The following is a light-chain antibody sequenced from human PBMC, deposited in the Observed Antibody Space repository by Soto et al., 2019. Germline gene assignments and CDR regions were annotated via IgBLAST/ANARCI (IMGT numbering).Light chain of an antibody. CDR1: QSVRRY. J-gene: IGKJ3*01. CDR3: QQRGNWPQT. V-gene: IGKV3-11*01. CDR2: DAS. Sequence: EIVLTQSPATLSLSPGERATLSCRASQSVRRYLAWYQQKPGQTPRLLIYDASNRATGIPARFSGSGSGTDFTLTISSLEPVDFAVYYCQQRGNWPQTFGPGTKVDI.